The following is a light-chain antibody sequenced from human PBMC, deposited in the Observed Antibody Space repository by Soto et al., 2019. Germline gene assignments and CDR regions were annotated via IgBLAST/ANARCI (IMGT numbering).Light chain of an antibody. Sequence: DIQMTHSPSSLSASVGDRVTITCRASQDISNFLVWFQQKPGQVPNLLIYGASTLQSGVPSRFSGSGSGTDFTLTISSLQPEDVATYFCQKYNSAPFTFGPGTTVDIK. J-gene: IGKJ3*01. CDR2: GAS. CDR1: QDISNF. CDR3: QKYNSAPFT. V-gene: IGKV1-27*01.